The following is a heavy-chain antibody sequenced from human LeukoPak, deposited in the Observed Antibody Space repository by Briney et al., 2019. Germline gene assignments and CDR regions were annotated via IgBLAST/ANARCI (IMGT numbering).Heavy chain of an antibody. CDR2: IYYSGST. CDR3: ARPTEAHSWRTRYYDYYMDV. J-gene: IGHJ6*03. V-gene: IGHV4-39*07. D-gene: IGHD6-13*01. Sequence: PSETLSLTCTVSGGSISSSSYYWGWIRQPPGKGLEWIGSIYYSGSTYYNPSLKSRVTISVDTSKNQFSLKLSSVTAADTAVYYCARPTEAHSWRTRYYDYYMDVWGKGTTVTVSS. CDR1: GGSISSSSYY.